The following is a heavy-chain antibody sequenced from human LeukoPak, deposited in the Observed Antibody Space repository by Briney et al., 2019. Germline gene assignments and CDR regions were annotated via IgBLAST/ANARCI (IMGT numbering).Heavy chain of an antibody. CDR2: IYYSGST. J-gene: IGHJ4*02. CDR3: ASSRFGELHY. D-gene: IGHD3-10*01. CDR1: GGSISSYY. Sequence: PSETLSLTCTVSGGSISSYYWSWIRQPPGKGLEYIGYIYYSGSTNYNPSLKSRVTISVDTSKTQFSLKLSSVTAADTAVYYCASSRFGELHYWGQGTLVTVSS. V-gene: IGHV4-59*08.